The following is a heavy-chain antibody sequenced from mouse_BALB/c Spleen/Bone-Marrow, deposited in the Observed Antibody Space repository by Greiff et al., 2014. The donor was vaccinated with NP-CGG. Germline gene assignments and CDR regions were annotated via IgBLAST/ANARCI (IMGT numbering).Heavy chain of an antibody. CDR3: ARNGYYGWITY. CDR2: INPDSRTI. Sequence: VQLQQSGGGLVQPGGSLKLSCAASGFDFSGYWMTWVRQAPGKGLGWIGEINPDSRTINYKPSLKEKFIMSRDNAKNTLYLQMSNVRSEDTALYYCARNGYYGWITYWGQGTLVTVSA. V-gene: IGHV4-1*02. D-gene: IGHD2-3*01. J-gene: IGHJ3*01. CDR1: GFDFSGYW.